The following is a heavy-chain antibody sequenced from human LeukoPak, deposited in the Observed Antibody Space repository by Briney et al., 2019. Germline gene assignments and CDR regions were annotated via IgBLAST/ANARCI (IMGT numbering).Heavy chain of an antibody. CDR3: AKDKAGTIVWYGRWAIGLFDY. V-gene: IGHV3-43*02. CDR2: ISADGGST. Sequence: GGSLRLSCAASGSNFDAYAMHWVRQAPGKGLQWISLISADGGSTYYADSVKGRFTISRDNSKNSPYLQMNSLTTEDTAFYYCAKDKAGTIVWYGRWAIGLFDYWGQGTLLTVSS. J-gene: IGHJ4*02. D-gene: IGHD6-13*01. CDR1: GSNFDAYA.